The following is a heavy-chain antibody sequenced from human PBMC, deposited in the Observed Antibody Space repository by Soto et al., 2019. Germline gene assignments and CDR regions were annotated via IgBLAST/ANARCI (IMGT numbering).Heavy chain of an antibody. J-gene: IGHJ4*02. CDR1: GYTFTSYG. V-gene: IGHV1-18*01. D-gene: IGHD3-3*01. CDR2: ISAYNGNT. Sequence: GASVKVSCKASGYTFTSYGISWVRQAPGQGLEWMGWISAYNGNTNYAQKLQGRVTMTTDTSTSTAYMELRSLRSDDTAVYYCARGKTYYDFWSGYYIFDYWGQGTLVTVSS. CDR3: ARGKTYYDFWSGYYIFDY.